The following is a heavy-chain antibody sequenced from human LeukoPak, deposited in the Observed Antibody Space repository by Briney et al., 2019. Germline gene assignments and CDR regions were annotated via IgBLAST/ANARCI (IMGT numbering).Heavy chain of an antibody. CDR3: ARDRVLLWFGESCYFDY. Sequence: ASVKVSCKASGYTFTSYAMNWVRQAPGQGLERMGWINTNTGNPTYAQGFTGRFVFSLDTSVSTAYLQISSLKAEDTAVYYCARDRVLLWFGESCYFDYWGQGTLVTVSS. J-gene: IGHJ4*02. V-gene: IGHV7-4-1*02. D-gene: IGHD3-10*01. CDR2: INTNTGNP. CDR1: GYTFTSYA.